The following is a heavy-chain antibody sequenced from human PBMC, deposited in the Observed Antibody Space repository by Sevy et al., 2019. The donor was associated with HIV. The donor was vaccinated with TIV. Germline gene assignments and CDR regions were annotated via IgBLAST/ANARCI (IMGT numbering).Heavy chain of an antibody. V-gene: IGHV3-21*04. CDR3: TRDHVKDGDLGDYYYYAMDV. J-gene: IGHJ6*02. CDR1: GFTFSSYS. CDR2: ISGLSNYI. D-gene: IGHD4-17*01. Sequence: GGSLRLSCAASGFTFSSYSMNWVRQAPGKGLEWVSYISGLSNYIYYADSVKGRFTISRDNAKNSLYLQMNSLRAEDTAVYYCTRDHVKDGDLGDYYYYAMDVWGQGTTVTVSS.